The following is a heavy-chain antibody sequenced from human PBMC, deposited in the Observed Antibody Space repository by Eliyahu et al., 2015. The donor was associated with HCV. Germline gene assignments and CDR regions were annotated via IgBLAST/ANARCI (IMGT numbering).Heavy chain of an antibody. CDR3: AREDGSPGYGDPLYYYYYGMDV. CDR1: GFXFXXXG. V-gene: IGHV3-33*01. J-gene: IGHJ6*02. D-gene: IGHD4-17*01. CDR2: IWYDGSNK. Sequence: QVQLVESGGGVVQPGRSLRLSCAASGFXFXXXGXHXVRQAPGKGLGWVAVIWYDGSNKYYVDSVKGRFTISRDNSKNTLYLQMNSLRAEDTAVYYCAREDGSPGYGDPLYYYYYGMDVWGQGTTVTVSS.